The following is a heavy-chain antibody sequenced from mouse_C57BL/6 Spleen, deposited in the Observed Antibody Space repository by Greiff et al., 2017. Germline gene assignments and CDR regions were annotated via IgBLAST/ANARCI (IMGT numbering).Heavy chain of an antibody. CDR2: IYPGSGST. V-gene: IGHV1-55*01. CDR1: GFTFTSYW. J-gene: IGHJ2*01. CDR3: ARAYYGSSYV. Sequence: QVQLQQPGAELVKPGASVKMSCKASGFTFTSYWITWVKQRPGKGLEWIGDIYPGSGSTNYNEKFKSKAPLTVDTSSSTAYLQLSSLTSEDSAVYYCARAYYGSSYVWGQGTTLTVSS. D-gene: IGHD1-1*01.